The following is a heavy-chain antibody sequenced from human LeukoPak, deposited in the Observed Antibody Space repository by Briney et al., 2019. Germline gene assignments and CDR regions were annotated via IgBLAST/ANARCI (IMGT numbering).Heavy chain of an antibody. Sequence: PSQTLSLTCTVSGGSICSGSYYWSWIRQPAGKGLEWIGRIYTSGSTNYNPSLKSRVTISVDTSKNQFSLKLSSVTAADTAVYYCARRRDDKPIIAAGISAAFDIWGQGTMVTVSS. J-gene: IGHJ3*02. V-gene: IGHV4-61*02. CDR1: GGSICSGSYY. D-gene: IGHD6-13*01. CDR2: IYTSGST. CDR3: ARRRDDKPIIAAGISAAFDI.